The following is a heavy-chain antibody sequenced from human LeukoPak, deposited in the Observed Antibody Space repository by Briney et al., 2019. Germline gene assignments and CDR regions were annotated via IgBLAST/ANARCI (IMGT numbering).Heavy chain of an antibody. V-gene: IGHV3-30*04. Sequence: GRSLRLSCAASGFTFRSYAMHWVRQAPGKGLEWVAVISYDGTNKYYADSVKGRFTISRDNSKNTLYPQMNSLRAEDTAVYFCARCQYSSGWYDAFDIWGQGTVVTVSS. D-gene: IGHD6-19*01. CDR1: GFTFRSYA. J-gene: IGHJ3*02. CDR3: ARCQYSSGWYDAFDI. CDR2: ISYDGTNK.